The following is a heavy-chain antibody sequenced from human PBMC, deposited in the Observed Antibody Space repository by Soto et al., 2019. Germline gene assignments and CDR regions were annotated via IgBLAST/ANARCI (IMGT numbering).Heavy chain of an antibody. V-gene: IGHV4-39*01. CDR2: IYYSGST. D-gene: IGHD2-2*01. Sequence: SETLSLTCTVSGGSISSSSYYWGWIRQPPGKGLEWIGSIYYSGSTYYNPSLKSRVTISVDTSKNQFSLKLSSVTAADTAVYYCASPLGYCSSTSCYHYWGQGTLVTVSS. J-gene: IGHJ4*02. CDR1: GGSISSSSYY. CDR3: ASPLGYCSSTSCYHY.